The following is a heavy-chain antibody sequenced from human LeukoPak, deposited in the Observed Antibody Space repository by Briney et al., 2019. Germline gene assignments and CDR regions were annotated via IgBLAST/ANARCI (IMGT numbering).Heavy chain of an antibody. CDR3: ARGLAYYSDTSGYYLDY. J-gene: IGHJ4*02. CDR1: GFTFSSYN. Sequence: GGSLRLSCAASGFTFSSYNMNWVREAPGKELEWVSYISSSSSAIYYADSVKGRFTISRDNAKNSLYPQMNSLRAEDTAVYYCARGLAYYSDTSGYYLDYWGQGTLVTVSS. D-gene: IGHD3-22*01. CDR2: ISSSSSAI. V-gene: IGHV3-48*04.